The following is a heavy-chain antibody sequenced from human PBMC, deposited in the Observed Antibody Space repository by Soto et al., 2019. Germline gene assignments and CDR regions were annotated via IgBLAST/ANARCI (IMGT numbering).Heavy chain of an antibody. J-gene: IGHJ4*02. CDR1: GGSISSGGYY. Sequence: SETLSLTCTVSGGSISSGGYYWSWIRQPPGKGLEWIGYIYYSGSTNYNPSLKSRVTISVDTSKNQFSLKLSSVTAADTAVYYCARVVDYGDYLDYWGQGTLVTVSS. CDR3: ARVVDYGDYLDY. D-gene: IGHD4-17*01. CDR2: IYYSGST. V-gene: IGHV4-61*08.